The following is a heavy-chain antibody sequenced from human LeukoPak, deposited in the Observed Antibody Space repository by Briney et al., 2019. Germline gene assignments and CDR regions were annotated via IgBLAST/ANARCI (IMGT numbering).Heavy chain of an antibody. D-gene: IGHD4-17*01. CDR2: MFHSGIT. J-gene: IGHJ4*02. CDR1: GYSISSGYY. V-gene: IGHV4-38-2*01. CDR3: ARCTVVTDFDY. Sequence: PSETLSLTCAVSGYSISSGYYWAWIRQPPRKGLEWICHMFHSGITYYNSSLKSRVTISVDTSKNQLSLNLTSVTAADTGVYYCARCTVVTDFDYWGQGIPVTVSS.